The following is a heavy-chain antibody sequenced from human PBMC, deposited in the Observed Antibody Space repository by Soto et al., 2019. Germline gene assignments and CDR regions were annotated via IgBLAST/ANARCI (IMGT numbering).Heavy chain of an antibody. D-gene: IGHD2-21*01. CDR1: GFTFSSYA. CDR2: ISGSGGST. J-gene: IGHJ4*02. V-gene: IGHV3-23*01. CDR3: AKDAEGDPYYFDY. Sequence: GGSLRLSCAASGFTFSSYAMSWVRQAPGKGLECVSAISGSGGSTNYADSVKGRFTISRDNSKNTLYLQMNSLRAEDTAVYYCAKDAEGDPYYFDYWGQGTLVTVSS.